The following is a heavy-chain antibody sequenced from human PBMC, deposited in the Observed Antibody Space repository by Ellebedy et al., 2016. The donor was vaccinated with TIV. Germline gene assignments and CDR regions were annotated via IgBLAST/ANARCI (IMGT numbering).Heavy chain of an antibody. CDR1: GFTFSTYW. D-gene: IGHD2-21*01. Sequence: GESLKISCATSGFTFSTYWMAWVRQAPGKGLEWVANIKEDGSQTYYVGSVKGRFTISRDNAKNSLYLQMNSLRAEDTAVYYCAKDRGAITYCFDPWGQGTLVTVSS. CDR3: AKDRGAITYCFDP. CDR2: IKEDGSQT. J-gene: IGHJ5*02. V-gene: IGHV3-7*01.